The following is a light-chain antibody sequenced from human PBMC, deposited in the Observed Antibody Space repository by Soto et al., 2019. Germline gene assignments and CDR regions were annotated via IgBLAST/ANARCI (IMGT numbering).Light chain of an antibody. V-gene: IGKV3-15*01. J-gene: IGKJ1*01. Sequence: EVVLTQSPATLSVSPGDRATLSCRASQYIGSAVAWYHQRSGQAPRLLIFDASIRVPTTPARFSGSVSGTESTLTISSLESEDFAVYFCQQYGDRPRTFGQGTKVEIK. CDR1: QYIGSA. CDR2: DAS. CDR3: QQYGDRPRT.